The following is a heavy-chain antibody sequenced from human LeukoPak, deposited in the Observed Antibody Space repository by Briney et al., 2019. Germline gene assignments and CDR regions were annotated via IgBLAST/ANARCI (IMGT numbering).Heavy chain of an antibody. CDR3: ATAPTQYCSSTSCENYFDY. Sequence: ASETLSLTCAVYGGSFSGYYWSWIRQPLGKGLEWIGEINHSGSTNYNPSLKSRVTISVDTSKNQFSLKLSSVTAADTAVYYCATAPTQYCSSTSCENYFDYWGQGTLVTVSS. D-gene: IGHD2-2*01. V-gene: IGHV4-34*01. CDR1: GGSFSGYY. J-gene: IGHJ4*02. CDR2: INHSGST.